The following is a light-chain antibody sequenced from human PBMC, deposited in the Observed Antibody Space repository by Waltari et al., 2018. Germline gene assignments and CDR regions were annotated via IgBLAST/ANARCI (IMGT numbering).Light chain of an antibody. CDR3: SSWDDSLNGPA. CDR1: RSNIGNNS. V-gene: IGLV1-44*01. CDR2: NTN. Sequence: QSVLTQPPSASGTPGQRVTISCSGSRSNIGNNSVNWYQQLPRTAPKLLMYNTNQLPAGVPDRFSGSRSGTSASLAISGLQSEDEGDYYCSSWDDSLNGPAFGGGPKVTVL. J-gene: IGLJ3*02.